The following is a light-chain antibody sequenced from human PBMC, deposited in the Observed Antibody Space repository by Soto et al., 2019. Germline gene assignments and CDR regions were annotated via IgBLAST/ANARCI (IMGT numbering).Light chain of an antibody. Sequence: EIVLTQSPATLSVSPGERDTLSCRASQSVSSNLAWYQQKPGQAPRLLIYDASTRATGIPARFSGSGSGTEFTLTISILQSEDLAVSFFQQYSNWPPLTFGPGTKVDIK. CDR2: DAS. CDR1: QSVSSN. J-gene: IGKJ3*01. CDR3: QQYSNWPPLT. V-gene: IGKV3-15*01.